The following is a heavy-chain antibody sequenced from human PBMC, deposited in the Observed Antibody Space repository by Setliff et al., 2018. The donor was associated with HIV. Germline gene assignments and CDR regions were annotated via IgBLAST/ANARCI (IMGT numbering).Heavy chain of an antibody. D-gene: IGHD6-13*01. J-gene: IGHJ4*02. CDR2: IYHSGST. CDR3: VGSSWPRLYYFDY. V-gene: IGHV4-38-2*01. CDR1: GYSISSGYY. Sequence: SETLSLTCAVSGYSISSGYYWGWIRQPPGKGLEWIGSIYHSGSTFYSPSLKSRVTMSVDTSRNQFSVKLSSVTAADTAVYYCVGSSWPRLYYFDYWGQGTLVTVSS.